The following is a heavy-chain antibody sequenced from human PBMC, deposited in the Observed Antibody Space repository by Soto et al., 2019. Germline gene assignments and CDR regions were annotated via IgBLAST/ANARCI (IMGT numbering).Heavy chain of an antibody. Sequence: QVQLQESGPGLVKPSQTPSLTCTVSGGSIRSSGYYWSWIRQHPGKGLEWIGYIYYNGDAYYNPSLKSRVTISVDTSKNQFSLKLSSVTAADTAVYYCAREYGDYGDYWGQGTLVTVSS. CDR3: AREYGDYGDY. V-gene: IGHV4-31*03. D-gene: IGHD2-8*01. J-gene: IGHJ4*02. CDR1: GGSIRSSGYY. CDR2: IYYNGDA.